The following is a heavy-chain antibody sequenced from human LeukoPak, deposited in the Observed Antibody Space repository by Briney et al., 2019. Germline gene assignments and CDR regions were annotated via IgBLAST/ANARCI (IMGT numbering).Heavy chain of an antibody. CDR2: TYYRSKWNN. V-gene: IGHV6-1*01. D-gene: IGHD1-26*01. J-gene: IGHJ5*01. Sequence: SQTLSLTCAISGDSVSTNSATWTWLRQSPSRGLEWLSRTYYRSKWNNDYAVSMKSRITINPDTSKNQFSLQLNSVTPEDTAVYYCARLVGASWFDSWGQGTLVTVSS. CDR1: GDSVSTNSAT. CDR3: ARLVGASWFDS.